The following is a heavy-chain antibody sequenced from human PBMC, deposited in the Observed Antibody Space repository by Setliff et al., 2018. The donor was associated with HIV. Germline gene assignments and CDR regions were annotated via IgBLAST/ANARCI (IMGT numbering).Heavy chain of an antibody. CDR1: GFTFTSYG. V-gene: IGHV3-30*02. J-gene: IGHJ4*02. CDR2: IRYDGSNK. Sequence: GESLKISCAASGFTFTSYGMHWVRQAPGKGLEWVAFIRYDGSNKYYGDSVKGRFTISRDNSKNTLYLQMNSLGAEDTAIYYCAKDRGTRTFYFDYWGQGTLVTVSS. D-gene: IGHD3-16*01. CDR3: AKDRGTRTFYFDY.